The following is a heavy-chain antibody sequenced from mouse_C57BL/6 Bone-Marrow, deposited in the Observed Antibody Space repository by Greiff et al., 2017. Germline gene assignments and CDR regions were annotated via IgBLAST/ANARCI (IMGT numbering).Heavy chain of an antibody. D-gene: IGHD2-12*01. CDR1: GYTFTSYW. V-gene: IGHV1-52*01. CDR2: IYPSDSET. Sequence: VQLQQPGAELVRPGSSVKLSCKASGYTFTSYWMHWVKQRPIQGLEWIGNIYPSDSETHYNQKFKDKATLTVDKSSSTAYMQLSRLTSEDSAVYYCARDDSGWFAYWGQGTLVTVSA. CDR3: ARDDSGWFAY. J-gene: IGHJ3*01.